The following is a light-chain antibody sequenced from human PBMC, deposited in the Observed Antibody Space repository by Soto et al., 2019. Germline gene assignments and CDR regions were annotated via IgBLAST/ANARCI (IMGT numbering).Light chain of an antibody. CDR1: QSVSRGY. J-gene: IGKJ1*01. V-gene: IGKV3-20*01. CDR2: GAS. CDR3: QQYGSSRT. Sequence: EIVLTQSPGTLSLSPGERATLSCRASQSVSRGYLAWYQQKPAQAPRLLIYGASSRATGIPDRFSGSGSGTDFTLTISRLEPEDFAVYYCQQYGSSRTFGQGTKVEIK.